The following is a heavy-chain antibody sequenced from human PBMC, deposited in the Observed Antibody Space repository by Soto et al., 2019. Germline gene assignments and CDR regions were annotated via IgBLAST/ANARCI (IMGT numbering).Heavy chain of an antibody. CDR1: GXSFSGYY. D-gene: IGHD2-2*01. Sequence: LSLTFAVYGXSFSGYYWSWIRQPPGKGLEWIGEINHSGSTNYNPSLKSRVTISVDTSKNQFSLKLSSVTAADTAVYYCARGGINCSSTSCYYNWFDPWGQGTLVTVSS. CDR3: ARGGINCSSTSCYYNWFDP. J-gene: IGHJ5*02. CDR2: INHSGST. V-gene: IGHV4-34*01.